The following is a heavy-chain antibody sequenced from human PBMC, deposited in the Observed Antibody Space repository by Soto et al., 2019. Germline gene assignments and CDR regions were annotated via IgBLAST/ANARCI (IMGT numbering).Heavy chain of an antibody. CDR3: VRRVTDYGMDV. V-gene: IGHV3-74*01. J-gene: IGHJ6*02. D-gene: IGHD2-21*02. CDR1: GFTLRSYW. Sequence: GSLRLSCAASGFTLRSYWMHWVRQAPGMGLVWVSRINSDGSSTSYADSVKGRFTISRDNAKNTLFLQMNSLRAEDTAVYYCVRRVTDYGMDVWGQGTTVTVSS. CDR2: INSDGSST.